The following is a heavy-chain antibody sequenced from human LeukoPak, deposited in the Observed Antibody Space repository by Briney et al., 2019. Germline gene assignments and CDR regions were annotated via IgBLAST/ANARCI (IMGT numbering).Heavy chain of an antibody. J-gene: IGHJ4*02. V-gene: IGHV4-34*01. CDR1: GGSITSGGYY. D-gene: IGHD4-11*01. CDR3: ARGEFLYSDYQDY. Sequence: SETLSLTCTVSGGSITSGGYYWSWIRQPPGKGLEWIGEINHSGSTNYNPSLKSRVTISVDTSKNQFSLKLRSVTAADTAVYYCARGEFLYSDYQDYWGQGTLVTVSS. CDR2: INHSGST.